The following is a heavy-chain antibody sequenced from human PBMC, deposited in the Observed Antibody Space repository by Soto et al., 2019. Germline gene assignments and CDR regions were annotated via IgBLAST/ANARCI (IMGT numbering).Heavy chain of an antibody. CDR2: INQDGSEK. D-gene: IGHD2-21*01. CDR3: ATSMRHTLDP. CDR1: GFTFGIHW. Sequence: EVRVVESGGGLVQPGGSLRLSCAASGFTFGIHWMTWVRQVPGKGLEWVANINQDGSEKYYVDSVKGRFIISRDNAKDSLYLQMNSLRVEDTAVYYCATSMRHTLDPWGQGTLVTVS. V-gene: IGHV3-7*01. J-gene: IGHJ5*02.